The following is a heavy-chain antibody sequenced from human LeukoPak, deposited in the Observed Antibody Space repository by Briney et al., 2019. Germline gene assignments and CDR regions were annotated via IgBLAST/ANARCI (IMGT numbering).Heavy chain of an antibody. CDR1: GGSISSGDYY. Sequence: PSETLSLTCTVSGGSISSGDYYWSWIRQPPGKGLEWIGYIYYSGSTYYNPSLKSRVTISVDTSKNQFSLKLSSVTAADTAVYYCARDHPPDYGVREDAFDIWGQGTMVTVSS. J-gene: IGHJ3*02. CDR2: IYYSGST. CDR3: ARDHPPDYGVREDAFDI. V-gene: IGHV4-30-4*01. D-gene: IGHD4-17*01.